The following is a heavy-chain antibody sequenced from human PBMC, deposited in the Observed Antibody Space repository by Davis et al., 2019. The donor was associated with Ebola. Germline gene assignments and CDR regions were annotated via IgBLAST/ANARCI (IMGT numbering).Heavy chain of an antibody. V-gene: IGHV3-48*04. J-gene: IGHJ4*02. CDR2: IGSSNSPI. CDR1: GFSFSTYS. Sequence: GESLKISCAVSGFSFSTYSMNWVRQAPGRGLEWVSYIGSSNSPIYYADSVKGRFTISRDNAKNSLYLQMNSLRAEDTAVYYCARGVAATGLFYWGQGTLVTVSS. D-gene: IGHD2-15*01. CDR3: ARGVAATGLFY.